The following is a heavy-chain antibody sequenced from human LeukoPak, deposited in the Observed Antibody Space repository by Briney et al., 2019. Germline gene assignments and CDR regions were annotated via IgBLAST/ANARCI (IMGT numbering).Heavy chain of an antibody. Sequence: PSETLSLTCAVSGGSISSTSYYWAWIRQPPGTGLEWIGTIYYSGSTYHNPSLKSRVTMSVDTPRNQFSLKLSSVDAADTAVYYCAKAGVRYFDSSGLYAFDFWGQGTTVTVSS. D-gene: IGHD3-22*01. J-gene: IGHJ3*01. CDR3: AKAGVRYFDSSGLYAFDF. V-gene: IGHV4-39*01. CDR1: GGSISSTSYY. CDR2: IYYSGST.